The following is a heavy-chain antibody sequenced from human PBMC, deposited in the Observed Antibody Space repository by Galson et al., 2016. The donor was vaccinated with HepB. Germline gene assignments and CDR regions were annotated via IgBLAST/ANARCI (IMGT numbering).Heavy chain of an antibody. V-gene: IGHV3-23*01. CDR3: AKGNIVQVPAAPYA. Sequence: SLRLSCAASGFTFSNYAMSWVRQAPGKGLEWVSSIGGRGDTTYDADAVRGRFTISRDNSRNTLSLQMDSLRAEDSAIYYCAKGNIVQVPAAPYAWGQGALVTVSS. D-gene: IGHD2-2*01. CDR1: GFTFSNYA. J-gene: IGHJ5*02. CDR2: IGGRGDTT.